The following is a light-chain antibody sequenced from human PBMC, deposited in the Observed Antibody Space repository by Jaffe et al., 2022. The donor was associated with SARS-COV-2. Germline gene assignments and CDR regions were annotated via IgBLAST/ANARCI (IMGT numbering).Light chain of an antibody. CDR3: QKRNTAPYT. V-gene: IGKV1-27*01. CDR1: QGISIY. Sequence: DVQMTQSPSSLSASVGDRVTITCRASQGISIYLAWYQYKPGKVPKLLIYAASTLQSGVPSRFSGSGSGTDFTLTISSLQPEDVATYFCQKRNTAPYTFGQGTKLEIK. CDR2: AAS. J-gene: IGKJ2*01.